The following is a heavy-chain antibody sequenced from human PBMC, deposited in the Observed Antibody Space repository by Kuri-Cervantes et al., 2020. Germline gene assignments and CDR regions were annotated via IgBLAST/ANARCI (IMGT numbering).Heavy chain of an antibody. V-gene: IGHV4-59*01. Sequence: GSLTLSCTVSGGSISSYYWSWIRQPAGKGLEWIGYIYYSGGTNYNPSLKSRVTISVDTSKNQFSLRLTSVTAADTAVYYCARGVEGFLDYFNYWGQGTLVTVSS. CDR2: IYYSGGT. CDR1: GGSISSYY. CDR3: ARGVEGFLDYFNY. J-gene: IGHJ4*02. D-gene: IGHD2-15*01.